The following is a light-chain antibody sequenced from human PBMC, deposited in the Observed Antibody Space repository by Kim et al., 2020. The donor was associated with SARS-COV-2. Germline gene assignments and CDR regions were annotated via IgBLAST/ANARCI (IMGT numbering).Light chain of an antibody. Sequence: ESPGQSAPLSCRASQSVSSNLAWYQQKPGQVPRLLIYGASTRATGIPARFSGSGSGTEFTLTISSLQSEDFAVYYCQQYNTWPLTFGGGTKVDIK. CDR1: QSVSSN. CDR2: GAS. V-gene: IGKV3D-15*01. CDR3: QQYNTWPLT. J-gene: IGKJ4*01.